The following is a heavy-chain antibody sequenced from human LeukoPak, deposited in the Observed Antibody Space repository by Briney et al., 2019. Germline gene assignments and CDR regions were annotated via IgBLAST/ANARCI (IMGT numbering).Heavy chain of an antibody. Sequence: SETLSLTCSVSDGSISSYYWSWIRQPPGKGLEWIGYIYYSGSTNYNPSLKSRVTISVDTSKNQFSLKLSSVTAADTAVYYCARDIAAAGGSYYGMDVWGQGTTVTVSS. V-gene: IGHV4-59*01. CDR1: DGSISSYY. D-gene: IGHD6-13*01. CDR3: ARDIAAAGGSYYGMDV. CDR2: IYYSGST. J-gene: IGHJ6*02.